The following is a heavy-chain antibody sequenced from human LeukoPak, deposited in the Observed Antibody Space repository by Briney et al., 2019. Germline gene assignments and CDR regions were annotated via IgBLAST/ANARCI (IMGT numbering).Heavy chain of an antibody. CDR3: ARDGGYYGSGSYYYYYGMDV. D-gene: IGHD3-10*01. CDR1: GYSISSGYY. V-gene: IGHV4-38-2*02. Sequence: SETLSLTCAVSGYSISSGYYWGWIRRPPGKGLEWIGSIYHSGSTYYNPSLKSRVTISVDTSKNQFSLKLSPVTAADTAVYYCARDGGYYGSGSYYYYYGMDVWGKGTTVTVSS. CDR2: IYHSGST. J-gene: IGHJ6*04.